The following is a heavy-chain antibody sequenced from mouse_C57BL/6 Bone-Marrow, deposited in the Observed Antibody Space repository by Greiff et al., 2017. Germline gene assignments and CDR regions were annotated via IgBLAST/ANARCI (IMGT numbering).Heavy chain of an antibody. CDR1: GYTFTSYT. Sequence: VKLMESGAELARPGASVKMSCKASGYTFTSYTMHWVKQRPGQGLEWIGYINPSSGYTKYNQKFKDKATLTADKSSSTAYMQLSSLTSEDSAVYYCARSTTVPVDYWGQGTTLTVSS. J-gene: IGHJ2*01. V-gene: IGHV1-4*01. D-gene: IGHD1-1*01. CDR2: INPSSGYT. CDR3: ARSTTVPVDY.